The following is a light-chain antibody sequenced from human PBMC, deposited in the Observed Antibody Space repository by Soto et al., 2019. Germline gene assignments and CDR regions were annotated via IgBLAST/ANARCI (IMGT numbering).Light chain of an antibody. CDR1: QDINSF. J-gene: IGKJ3*01. CDR2: AAS. CDR3: QQTNHFPFT. Sequence: DIQMTQSPSSVSASVGDGVIITCRASQDINSFLAWYQQKPGKAPKLLIYAASTLHIGVPSRFRGSGSGTAFTLTISSLQPENFATYFCQQTNHFPFTFGPGTKVDIK. V-gene: IGKV1-12*01.